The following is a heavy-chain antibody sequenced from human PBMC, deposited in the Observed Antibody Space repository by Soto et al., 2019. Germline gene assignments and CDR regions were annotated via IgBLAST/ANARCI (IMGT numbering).Heavy chain of an antibody. J-gene: IGHJ4*02. Sequence: LSLTCRVSGASVTSGGNYWNWLRQYSGRGLEFIGYISHSGITYYNPSLQSRPTISLDTSKNHFSLDLSFVTVADSAMYYCATLDRSSSYSGFDYWGQGTLVTVSS. CDR3: ATLDRSSSYSGFDY. V-gene: IGHV4-31*03. CDR2: ISHSGIT. D-gene: IGHD3-10*01. CDR1: GASVTSGGNY.